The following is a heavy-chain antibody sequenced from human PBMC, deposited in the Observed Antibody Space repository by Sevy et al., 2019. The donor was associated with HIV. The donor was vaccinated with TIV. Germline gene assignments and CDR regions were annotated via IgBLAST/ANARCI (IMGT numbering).Heavy chain of an antibody. J-gene: IGHJ4*02. CDR3: ARDLNFNYYDSSGYFDY. CDR2: INSDGSCT. V-gene: IGHV3-74*01. CDR1: GFTFSSYW. D-gene: IGHD3-22*01. Sequence: GGSLRLSCAASGFTFSSYWMHWVRQAPGKGLVWVSRINSDGSCTSYADSVKGRFTISRDNAKNTLYLQMNSLRAEDTAVYYCARDLNFNYYDSSGYFDYWGQGTLVTVSS.